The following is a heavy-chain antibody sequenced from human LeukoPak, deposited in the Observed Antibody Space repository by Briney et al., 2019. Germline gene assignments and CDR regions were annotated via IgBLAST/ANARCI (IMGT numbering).Heavy chain of an antibody. J-gene: IGHJ4*02. V-gene: IGHV5-51*01. CDR3: ARRGDGYSH. CDR1: GYIFTTYW. Sequence: ESLKISCIGSGYIFTTYWIVWVRQMPGKGLEWMAMIYPGDSDTRYSPSFQGQVSISVDKSTSTAYLQWSSLKASDTAMYYCARRGDGYSHWGQGTLVTVSS. D-gene: IGHD2-21*01. CDR2: IYPGDSDT.